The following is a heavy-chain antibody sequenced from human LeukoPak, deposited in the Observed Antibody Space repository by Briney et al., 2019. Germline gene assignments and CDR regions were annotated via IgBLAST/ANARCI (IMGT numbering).Heavy chain of an antibody. J-gene: IGHJ4*02. D-gene: IGHD3-3*01. CDR1: GGSISSGGYY. CDR3: ARVVSAEWLRSYYYFDY. CDR2: IYYSGST. Sequence: PSETLSLTCTVSGGSISSGGYYWSWIRQHSGKGLEWIGYIYYSGSTYYNPSLKSRVTISVDTSKNQFSLKLSSVTAADTAVYYCARVVSAEWLRSYYYFDYWGQGTLVTVSS. V-gene: IGHV4-31*03.